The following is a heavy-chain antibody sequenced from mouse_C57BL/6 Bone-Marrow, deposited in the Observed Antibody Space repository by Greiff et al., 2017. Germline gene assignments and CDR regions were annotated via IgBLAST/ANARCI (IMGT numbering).Heavy chain of an antibody. CDR2: IYPRDGST. Sequence: VQLQDSGPELVKPGASVKLSCKASGYTFTSYDINWVKQRPGQGLEWIGWIYPRDGSTKYNEKFKGKATLTVDTSSSTAYMELHSLTSEDSAVYFCARDYGSSYWYFDVWGTGTTVTVSS. CDR1: GYTFTSYD. J-gene: IGHJ1*03. V-gene: IGHV1-85*01. D-gene: IGHD1-1*01. CDR3: ARDYGSSYWYFDV.